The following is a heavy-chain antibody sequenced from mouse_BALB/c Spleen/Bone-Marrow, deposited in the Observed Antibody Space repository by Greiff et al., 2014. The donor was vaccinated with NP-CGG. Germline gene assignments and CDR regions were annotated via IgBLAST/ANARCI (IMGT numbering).Heavy chain of an antibody. V-gene: IGHV14-3*02. CDR1: GFNIKDTY. CDR2: IDPANGYT. CDR3: ASKKNYYAMDY. J-gene: IGHJ4*01. Sequence: EVKVEESGAELVKPGASVKLSCTASGFNIKDTYMHWVKQRPEQGLEWIGRIDPANGYTNYAPKFQGKATITADTSSNTAYLQLSSLTSEDTAVYYCASKKNYYAMDYWGQGTSVTVSS.